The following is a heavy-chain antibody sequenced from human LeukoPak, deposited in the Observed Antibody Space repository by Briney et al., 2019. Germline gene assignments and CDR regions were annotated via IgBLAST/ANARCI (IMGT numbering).Heavy chain of an antibody. J-gene: IGHJ4*02. Sequence: GSLRLSCAASGFTFSSYEMNWVRQPPGKGLEWIGSIYYSGSTYYNPSLKSRVTISVDTSKNQFSLKLSSVTAADTAVYYCARHLFYDILTGYYTYFDYWGQGTLVTVSS. CDR3: ARHLFYDILTGYYTYFDY. V-gene: IGHV4-39*01. D-gene: IGHD3-9*01. CDR1: GFTFSSYE. CDR2: IYYSGST.